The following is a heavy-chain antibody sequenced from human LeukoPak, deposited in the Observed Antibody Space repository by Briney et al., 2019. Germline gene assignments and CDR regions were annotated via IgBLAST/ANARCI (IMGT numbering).Heavy chain of an antibody. CDR1: GFTFSSYN. CDR2: ISSSSSYI. J-gene: IGHJ4*02. V-gene: IGHV3-21*01. Sequence: GGSLRLSCAASGFTFSSYNINWVRQAPGKGLEWVSSISSSSSYIYYADSVKGRFTISRDNAKNSLYLQMNSLRAEDTAVYYCARVPAPFYDFWSGYPFDYWGQGTLVTVSS. D-gene: IGHD3-3*01. CDR3: ARVPAPFYDFWSGYPFDY.